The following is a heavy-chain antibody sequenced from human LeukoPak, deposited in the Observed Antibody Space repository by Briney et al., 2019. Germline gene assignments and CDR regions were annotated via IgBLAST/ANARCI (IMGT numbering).Heavy chain of an antibody. V-gene: IGHV1-8*03. J-gene: IGHJ4*02. Sequence: ASVKVSCKASGYTFTSYDIKWVRQATGQGLEWMGWMNPNSGNTGYAQKFQGRVTITRNTSISTAYMELSSLRSEDTAVYYCARAHYDFWSGYDNYFAYWGQGTLVTVSS. CDR3: ARAHYDFWSGYDNYFAY. CDR2: MNPNSGNT. D-gene: IGHD3-3*01. CDR1: GYTFTSYD.